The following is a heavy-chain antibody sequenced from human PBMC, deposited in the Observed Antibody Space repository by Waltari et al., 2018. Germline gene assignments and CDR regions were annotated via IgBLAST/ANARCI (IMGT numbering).Heavy chain of an antibody. CDR2: FIYNGNT. CDR1: GGSISSTSYY. CDR3: ARPGRVGGGSLMGLDY. J-gene: IGHJ4*02. V-gene: IGHV4-39*02. D-gene: IGHD2-15*01. Sequence: QLQLQESGPGLVKPSETLSLTCSVSGGSISSTSYYWGWTRQPPGKGLEWIGSFIYNGNTYYNPSLKSRVTISVDTSKNHFSLQLRSVTTADTAMYYCARPGRVGGGSLMGLDYWGQGTLVTVSS.